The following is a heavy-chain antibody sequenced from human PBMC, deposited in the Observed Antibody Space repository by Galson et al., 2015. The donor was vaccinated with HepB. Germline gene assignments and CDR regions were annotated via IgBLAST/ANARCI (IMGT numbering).Heavy chain of an antibody. V-gene: IGHV1-18*04. J-gene: IGHJ2*01. CDR1: GYTFTSYG. CDR3: ARRRSSSSYWYFDL. CDR2: ISAYNGNT. D-gene: IGHD6-6*01. Sequence: SVKVSCKASGYTFTSYGISWVRQAPGQGLEWMGWISAYNGNTNYAQKLQGRVTMTTDTSTSTAYMELRSLRSDDTAVYYCARRRSSSSYWYFDLWGRGTLVAVSS.